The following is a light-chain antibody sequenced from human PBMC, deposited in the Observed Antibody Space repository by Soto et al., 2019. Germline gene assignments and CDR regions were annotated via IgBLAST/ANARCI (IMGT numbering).Light chain of an antibody. CDR2: NTS. J-gene: IGKJ4*01. V-gene: IGKV3-20*01. Sequence: EIVLTQSPGTLSLSPGERATLSCRASQSVSGSFLAWYQQKPGQAPRLLIYNTSSRATGIPDRFSGSGSGTDFTLTISSLELEDFAVYYCQQYGSSLLTFGGGTKVEIK. CDR1: QSVSGSF. CDR3: QQYGSSLLT.